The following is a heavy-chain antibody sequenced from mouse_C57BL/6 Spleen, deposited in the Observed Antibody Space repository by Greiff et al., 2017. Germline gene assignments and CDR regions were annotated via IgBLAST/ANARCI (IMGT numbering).Heavy chain of an antibody. Sequence: VQLQQSGPGLVQPSQSLSITCTVSGFSLTSYGVHWVRQSPGKGLEWLGVIWSGGSTDYNAAFIYRLSISKDNSKSQVFFKMNSLQADDTAIYYCARIYYDYPYAMDYWGQGTSVTVSS. CDR2: IWSGGST. D-gene: IGHD2-4*01. J-gene: IGHJ4*01. CDR1: GFSLTSYG. CDR3: ARIYYDYPYAMDY. V-gene: IGHV2-2*01.